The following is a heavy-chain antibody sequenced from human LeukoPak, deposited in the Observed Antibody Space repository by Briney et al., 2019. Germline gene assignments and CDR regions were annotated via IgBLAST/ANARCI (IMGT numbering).Heavy chain of an antibody. Sequence: PGGSLRLSCAASGFTFSSYAMSWVRQAPGEGLEWVSAISGSGGSTYYADSVKGRFTISRDNSKNTLYLQMNSLRAEDTAVYYCAKAMGQQLVRRHYYYGMDVWGQGTTVTVSS. J-gene: IGHJ6*02. CDR3: AKAMGQQLVRRHYYYGMDV. V-gene: IGHV3-23*01. D-gene: IGHD6-13*01. CDR2: ISGSGGST. CDR1: GFTFSSYA.